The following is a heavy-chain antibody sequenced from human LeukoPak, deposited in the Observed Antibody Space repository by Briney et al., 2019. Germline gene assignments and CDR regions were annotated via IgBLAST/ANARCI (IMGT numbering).Heavy chain of an antibody. CDR3: VRQSEGLDY. J-gene: IGHJ4*02. V-gene: IGHV3-30-3*01. CDR1: GFTFSTYT. Sequence: PGRSLRLSCAASGFTFSTYTMHWVRQAPGKGLEWVAVIKENGSNKYHADSVRGRFTISRDNSKNTLYLQMSSLTAEDTAVYFCVRQSEGLDYWGQGTLVTVSS. CDR2: IKENGSNK.